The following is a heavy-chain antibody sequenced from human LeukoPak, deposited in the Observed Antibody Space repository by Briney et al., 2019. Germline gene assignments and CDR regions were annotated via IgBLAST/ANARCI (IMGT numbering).Heavy chain of an antibody. V-gene: IGHV1-18*01. D-gene: IGHD3-3*01. CDR3: ARRTGSYDFWSGYPGSFDY. Sequence: GASVKVSCKASGYTFTSYGISWVRQAPGQGLEWMGWISADNGNTNYAQKFQGRVTMTRDTSTSTAYMEVRSLRSDDTAFYYCARRTGSYDFWSGYPGSFDYWGQGTLVTVSS. CDR2: ISADNGNT. J-gene: IGHJ4*02. CDR1: GYTFTSYG.